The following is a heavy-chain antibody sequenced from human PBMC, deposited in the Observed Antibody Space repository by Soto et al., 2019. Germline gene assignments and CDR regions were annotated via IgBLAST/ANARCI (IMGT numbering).Heavy chain of an antibody. J-gene: IGHJ6*02. Sequence: PGGSLRLSCAASGFTFRNYDMNWVRQAPGKGLEWVSYISSGSSNIYYADSVKGRFTISRDNAKNSLYLQMNSLRVEDTAVYYCALGKDYYYGMDVWGQGTTVTVS. CDR3: ALGKDYYYGMDV. D-gene: IGHD1-26*01. CDR1: GFTFRNYD. V-gene: IGHV3-48*01. CDR2: ISSGSSNI.